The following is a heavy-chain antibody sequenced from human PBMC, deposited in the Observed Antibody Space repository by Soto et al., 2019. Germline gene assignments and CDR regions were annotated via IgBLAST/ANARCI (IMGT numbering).Heavy chain of an antibody. J-gene: IGHJ4*02. Sequence: QAQLVQSGAEVKEPGASVKVSCKASGYSFTTSGITWVRQAPGQGLEWMGWISTYNGNTNYAQKLQDRVTLTTDTSTRTAYMVLRSLRSDDTAVYYFALRLYGDYDYWGQGTLVTVSS. CDR1: GYSFTTSG. D-gene: IGHD4-17*01. CDR2: ISTYNGNT. CDR3: ALRLYGDYDY. V-gene: IGHV1-18*01.